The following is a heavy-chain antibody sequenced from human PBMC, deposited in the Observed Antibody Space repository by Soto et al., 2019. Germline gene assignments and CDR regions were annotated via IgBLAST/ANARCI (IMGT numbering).Heavy chain of an antibody. Sequence: GGSLRLSCAASGFTFSSYAMSWVRQAPGKGLEWVSAISGSGGSTYYADSVKGRFTISRDNSKNTLYLQMNSLRAEDTAVYYCAKDGQTVDTAIEYYYYYMDVWGKGNTVTVSS. CDR1: GFTFSSYA. CDR3: AKDGQTVDTAIEYYYYYMDV. J-gene: IGHJ6*03. CDR2: ISGSGGST. D-gene: IGHD5-18*01. V-gene: IGHV3-23*01.